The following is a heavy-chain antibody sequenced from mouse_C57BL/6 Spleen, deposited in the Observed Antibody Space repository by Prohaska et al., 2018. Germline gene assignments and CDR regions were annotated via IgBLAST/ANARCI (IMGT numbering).Heavy chain of an antibody. CDR3: TTNYGSSLDY. J-gene: IGHJ2*01. D-gene: IGHD1-1*01. CDR2: IDPENGDT. CDR1: IKDDY. V-gene: IGHV14-4*01. Sequence: IKDDYMHWVKQRPEQGLEWIGWIDPENGDTEYASKFQGKATITADTSSNTAYLQLSSLTSEDTAVYYCTTNYGSSLDYWGQGTTLTVSS.